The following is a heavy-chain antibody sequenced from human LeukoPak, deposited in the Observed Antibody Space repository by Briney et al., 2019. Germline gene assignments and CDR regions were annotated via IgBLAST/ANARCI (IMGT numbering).Heavy chain of an antibody. CDR2: IIGSGSEM. V-gene: IGHV3-21*06. J-gene: IGHJ3*01. D-gene: IGHD1-26*01. CDR3: AKVQSDIVGAMFFAFDV. CDR1: GFTFNSYS. Sequence: GGSLRLSCGVSGFTFNSYSMNWVRQAPGKGLEWVASIIGSGSEMFYADSLKGRFTISRDNSENSLYLQMNSLRVEDTAVYYCAKVQSDIVGAMFFAFDVWGQGTMVSVSS.